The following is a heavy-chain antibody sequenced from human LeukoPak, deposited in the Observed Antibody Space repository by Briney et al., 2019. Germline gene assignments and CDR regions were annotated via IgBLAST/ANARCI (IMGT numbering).Heavy chain of an antibody. CDR2: IYTSGST. D-gene: IGHD3-3*01. J-gene: IGHJ4*02. Sequence: SETLSLTCTVSGGSISSGSYYWSWIRQPAGKGLEWIGRIYTSGSTNYNPSLKSRVTISVGTSKNQFSLKLSSVTAADTAVYYCAREGYDFWSGHEDYWGQGTLVTVSS. CDR3: AREGYDFWSGHEDY. V-gene: IGHV4-61*02. CDR1: GGSISSGSYY.